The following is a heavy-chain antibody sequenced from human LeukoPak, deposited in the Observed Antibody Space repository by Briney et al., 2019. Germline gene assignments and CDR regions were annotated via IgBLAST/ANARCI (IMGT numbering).Heavy chain of an antibody. CDR3: ARGNEYYYDSSGYLDY. Sequence: GGSLRLSCAASGFTFDDCDMSWVRQAPGKGLEWVSGINWNGGSTGYADSVKGRFTISRDNAKNSLYLQMNSLRAEDTALYYCARGNEYYYDSSGYLDYWGQGTLVTVSS. CDR1: GFTFDDCD. D-gene: IGHD3-22*01. J-gene: IGHJ4*02. CDR2: INWNGGST. V-gene: IGHV3-20*04.